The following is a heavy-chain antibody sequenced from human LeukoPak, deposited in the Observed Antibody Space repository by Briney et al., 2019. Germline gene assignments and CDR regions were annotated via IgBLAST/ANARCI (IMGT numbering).Heavy chain of an antibody. CDR2: IYYSGST. D-gene: IGHD3-16*01. J-gene: IGHJ5*02. V-gene: IGHV4-31*03. CDR3: ARGGSFGGPRYEYGLDP. CDR1: AGSISSGGYY. Sequence: SQTLSLTCTVSAGSISSGGYYWGWIRQHPGKGLEWSGYIYYSGSTYYNPSLKSRVTISVDTSKSQFSLQLSSVPAAHPAVYYWARGGSFGGPRYEYGLDPWGQGTLVTVSS.